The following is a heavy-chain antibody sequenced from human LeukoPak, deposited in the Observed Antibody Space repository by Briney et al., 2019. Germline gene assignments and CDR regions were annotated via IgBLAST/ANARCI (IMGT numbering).Heavy chain of an antibody. CDR1: GFTVSSKY. CDR2: IYSGGST. D-gene: IGHD3-22*01. J-gene: IGHJ1*01. CDR3: ARERVYYDDSGYKTAEYFQH. Sequence: PGGSLRLSCAASGFTVSSKYMSWVRQAPGKGLEWVSVIYSGGSTYYADSVKGRFTISRDNSKNTLYLQMNSLKAEDTAVYYCARERVYYDDSGYKTAEYFQHWGQGTLVTVSS. V-gene: IGHV3-53*01.